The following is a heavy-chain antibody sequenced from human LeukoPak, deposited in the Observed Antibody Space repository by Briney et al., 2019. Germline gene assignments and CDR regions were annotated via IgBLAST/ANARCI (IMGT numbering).Heavy chain of an antibody. CDR3: AKDPGDYYGSGSYYYNWFDP. Sequence: PGGSLRLSCAASGFTFSSYAMSWVRQAPGKGLEWVSTISGSGGSTYYADSVQGRFTISRDNSKNTLYLQMNSLRAEDTAVYYCAKDPGDYYGSGSYYYNWFDPWGQGTLVTVSS. CDR2: ISGSGGST. CDR1: GFTFSSYA. J-gene: IGHJ5*02. V-gene: IGHV3-23*01. D-gene: IGHD3-10*01.